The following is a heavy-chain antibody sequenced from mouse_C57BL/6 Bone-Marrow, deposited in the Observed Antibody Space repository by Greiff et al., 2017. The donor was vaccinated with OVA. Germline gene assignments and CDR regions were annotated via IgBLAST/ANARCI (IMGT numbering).Heavy chain of an antibody. Sequence: QVQLQQPGAELVRPGTSVKLSCKASGYTFTSYWMHWVKQRPGQGLEWIGVIDPSDSYTNYKQKFKGKATLTVDTSSSTAYMQLSSLTSEDSAVYYCARETIYDGYPAWFAYWGQGTLVTVSA. V-gene: IGHV1-59*01. CDR2: IDPSDSYT. J-gene: IGHJ3*01. CDR1: GYTFTSYW. CDR3: ARETIYDGYPAWFAY. D-gene: IGHD2-3*01.